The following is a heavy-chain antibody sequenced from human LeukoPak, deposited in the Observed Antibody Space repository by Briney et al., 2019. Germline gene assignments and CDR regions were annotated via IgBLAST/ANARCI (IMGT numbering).Heavy chain of an antibody. D-gene: IGHD2-15*01. CDR1: GFIFANYE. CDR3: ARGPLGNMKYSFDL. Sequence: GGSLRLFRAASGFIFANYEMNSVRHAPGKGLEWVSYIHGSAGTVHYADSVKGRFTVSRDYAKNSLYLEMNRLRAEDTAVYYCARGPLGNMKYSFDLWGQGTLVTVSS. V-gene: IGHV3-48*03. CDR2: IHGSAGTV. J-gene: IGHJ5*02.